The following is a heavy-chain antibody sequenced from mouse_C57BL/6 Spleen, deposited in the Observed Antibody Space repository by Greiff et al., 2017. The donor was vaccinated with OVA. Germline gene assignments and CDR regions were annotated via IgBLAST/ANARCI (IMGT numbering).Heavy chain of an antibody. CDR2: IYYSGTI. D-gene: IGHD1-1*01. J-gene: IGHJ2*01. V-gene: IGHV3-5*01. Sequence: VQLKESGPGLVKPSQTVFLTCTVTGISITTGNYRWSWIRQFPGNKLEWIGYIYYSGTITYNPSLTSRTTITRDTPKNQFFLEMNSLTAEDTATYYCARGSYYGSSYLYFDYWGQGTTLTVSS. CDR3: ARGSYYGSSYLYFDY. CDR1: GISITTGNYR.